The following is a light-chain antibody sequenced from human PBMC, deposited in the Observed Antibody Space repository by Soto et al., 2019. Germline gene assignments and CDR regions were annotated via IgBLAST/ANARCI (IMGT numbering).Light chain of an antibody. CDR1: RSVSRY. V-gene: IGKV3-11*01. CDR2: DAS. Sequence: EIVLTQSPATLSLSPGERATLSCRSSRSVSRYLAWYQQKPGQAPRLLIFDASNRATGIPARFSGSGSGTGFTLTISSLEPEDFAVYYCQQRSNWPPFTFGPGTKVDIK. J-gene: IGKJ3*01. CDR3: QQRSNWPPFT.